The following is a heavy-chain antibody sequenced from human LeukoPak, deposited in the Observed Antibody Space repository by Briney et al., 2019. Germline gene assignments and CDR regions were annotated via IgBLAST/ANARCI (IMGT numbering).Heavy chain of an antibody. CDR2: ISGSGGST. CDR1: GFTFSSYA. D-gene: IGHD2-2*01. V-gene: IGHV3-23*01. J-gene: IGHJ4*02. CDR3: AKVGPGCSSTSCYPGY. Sequence: GGSLRLSCAASGFTFSSYAMSWVRQAPGKGLEWVSAISGSGGSTYYADSVEGRFTISRDNSKNTLYLQMNSLRAEDTAVYYCAKVGPGCSSTSCYPGYWGQGTLVTVSS.